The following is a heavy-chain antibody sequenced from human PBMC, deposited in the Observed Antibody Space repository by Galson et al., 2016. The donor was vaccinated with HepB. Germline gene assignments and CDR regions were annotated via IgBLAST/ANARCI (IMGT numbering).Heavy chain of an antibody. Sequence: SLRLSCAASGFTFNNYAMSWVRQAPGKGLEWVSGLSGSGRTTYYADSVKGRFTISRDNSKNPLYLQMNSLRAEDTAIYYCASSDYDYVWGTYRGLLNYWGQGTLVTVSS. CDR1: GFTFNNYA. D-gene: IGHD3-16*02. CDR2: LSGSGRTT. CDR3: ASSDYDYVWGTYRGLLNY. V-gene: IGHV3-23*01. J-gene: IGHJ4*02.